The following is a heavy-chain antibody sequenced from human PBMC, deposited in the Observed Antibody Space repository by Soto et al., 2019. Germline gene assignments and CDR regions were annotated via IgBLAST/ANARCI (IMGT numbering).Heavy chain of an antibody. V-gene: IGHV5-51*01. CDR3: ARHGFLAAAGTHYYYGMDV. CDR2: IYPGDSDT. D-gene: IGHD6-13*01. J-gene: IGHJ6*02. CDR1: GYSFTSYW. Sequence: PGESQKISCKGSGYSFTSYWIGWVRQMPGKGLEWMGIIYPGDSDTRYSPSFQGQVTISADKSISTAYLQWSSLKASDTAMYYCARHGFLAAAGTHYYYGMDVWGQGTTVTVSS.